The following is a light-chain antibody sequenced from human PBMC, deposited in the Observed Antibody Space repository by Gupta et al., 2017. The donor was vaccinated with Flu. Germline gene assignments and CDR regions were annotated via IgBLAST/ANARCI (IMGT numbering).Light chain of an antibody. CDR3: SSYTSTNTWV. CDR2: EVS. Sequence: QSALTQPAPVSGSPGQSITISCTGTSSDVGGYSYVSWYQQYPGKAPKLMISEVSKRPSGVSNRFSGSKSGNTASLTISGLQAEDEADYYCSSYTSTNTWVFGGGTKLAVL. V-gene: IGLV2-14*01. J-gene: IGLJ3*02. CDR1: SSDVGGYSY.